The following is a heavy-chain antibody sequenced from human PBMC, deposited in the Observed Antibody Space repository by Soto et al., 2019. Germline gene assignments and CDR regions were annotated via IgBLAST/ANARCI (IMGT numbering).Heavy chain of an antibody. J-gene: IGHJ5*02. CDR2: ISAYNGNT. CDR3: ARTWMDIVVVVAALPAGWSDP. V-gene: IGHV1-18*01. D-gene: IGHD2-15*01. CDR1: GYTFTSYG. Sequence: GASVKVSCKASGYTFTSYGISWVRQAPGQGLEWMGWISAYNGNTNYAQKLQGRVTMTTDTSTSTAYMELRSLRSDDTAVYYCARTWMDIVVVVAALPAGWSDPWGQGTLVTVSS.